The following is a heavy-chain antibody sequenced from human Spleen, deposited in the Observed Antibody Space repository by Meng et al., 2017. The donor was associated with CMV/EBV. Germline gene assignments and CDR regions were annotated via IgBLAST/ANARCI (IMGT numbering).Heavy chain of an antibody. Sequence: FMPYNMNWVRQAPGKGLEWVSSISGSGQDTYYADSLRGRFTVSRDNRRKALYLQMDALRVEDTAVYYCARDLQTFCGSPGCYDGFPHWGQGTLVTVSS. D-gene: IGHD2-2*01. V-gene: IGHV3-21*01. CDR3: ARDLQTFCGSPGCYDGFPH. CDR1: FMPYN. J-gene: IGHJ4*02. CDR2: ISGSGQDT.